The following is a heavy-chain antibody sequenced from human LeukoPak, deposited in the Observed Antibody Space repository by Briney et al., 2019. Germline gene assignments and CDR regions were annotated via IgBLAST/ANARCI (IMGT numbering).Heavy chain of an antibody. CDR1: GGSISSGGYS. D-gene: IGHD3-16*01. V-gene: IGHV4-30-2*01. CDR3: ARVKDGGFDY. J-gene: IGHJ4*02. CDR2: IYHSGST. Sequence: LRLSCAASGGSISSGGYSWSWIRQPPGKGLEWIGYIYHSGSTYYNPSLKSRVTISVDRSKNQFSLKLSSVTAADTAVYYCARVKDGGFDYWGQGTLVTVSS.